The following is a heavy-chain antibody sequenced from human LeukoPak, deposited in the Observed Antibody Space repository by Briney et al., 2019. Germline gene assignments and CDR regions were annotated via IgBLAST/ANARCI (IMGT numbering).Heavy chain of an antibody. Sequence: GGSLRLSCAASGFTFSSYGMHWVRQAPGKGLEWVAFIRYDGSNKYYADSVKGRFTISRDNSKNTLYLQMNSLRAEDTAVYYCAKDLSDSSNLDYWGQGTLVTVSS. V-gene: IGHV3-30*02. CDR3: AKDLSDSSNLDY. CDR2: IRYDGSNK. CDR1: GFTFSSYG. D-gene: IGHD3-22*01. J-gene: IGHJ4*02.